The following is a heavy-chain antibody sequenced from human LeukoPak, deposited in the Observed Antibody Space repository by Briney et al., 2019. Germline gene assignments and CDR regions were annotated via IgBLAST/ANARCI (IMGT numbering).Heavy chain of an antibody. CDR3: ASHIIAAAGTSFDY. V-gene: IGHV3-30*03. J-gene: IGHJ4*02. Sequence: GGSLRLSCAASGFTFSSYGMHWVRQAPGKGLEWVAVISYDGSNKYYADSVKGRFTISRDNSKNTLYLQMNSLRAEDTAVYYCASHIIAAAGTSFDYWGQGTLVTVSS. CDR1: GFTFSSYG. D-gene: IGHD6-13*01. CDR2: ISYDGSNK.